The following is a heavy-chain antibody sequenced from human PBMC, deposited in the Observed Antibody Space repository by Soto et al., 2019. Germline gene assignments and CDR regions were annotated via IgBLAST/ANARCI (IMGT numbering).Heavy chain of an antibody. CDR2: IIPIFGTA. Sequence: SVKVSGKASGGTFSSYAISWVRQAPGQGLEWMGGIIPIFGTANYAQKFQGRVTITADESTSTAYMELSSLRSEDTAVYYCAFDRYDSSGYFDYWGQGTLVTVSS. D-gene: IGHD3-22*01. CDR1: GGTFSSYA. J-gene: IGHJ4*02. V-gene: IGHV1-69*13. CDR3: AFDRYDSSGYFDY.